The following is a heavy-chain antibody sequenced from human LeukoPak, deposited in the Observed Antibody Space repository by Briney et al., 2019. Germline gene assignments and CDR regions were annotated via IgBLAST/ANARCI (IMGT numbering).Heavy chain of an antibody. J-gene: IGHJ4*02. CDR2: IYYSGST. CDR3: ARGTDYDILTGPIDY. D-gene: IGHD3-9*01. CDR1: GGSISSYY. V-gene: IGHV4-59*01. Sequence: SETLSLTCTVSGGSISSYYWSWIRQPPGKGLEWIGYIYYSGSTNYNPSLKSRVTISVDTSKNQFSLKLSSVTAADTAVYYCARGTDYDILTGPIDYWGQGTLVTVSS.